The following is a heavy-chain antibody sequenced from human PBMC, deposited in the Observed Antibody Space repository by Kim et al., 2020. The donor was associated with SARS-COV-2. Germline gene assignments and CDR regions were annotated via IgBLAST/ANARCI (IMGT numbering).Heavy chain of an antibody. D-gene: IGHD2-15*01. CDR2: IYYSGST. CDR3: ARGRVDEDCSGGSCYFWFDP. V-gene: IGHV4-59*01. Sequence: SETLSLTCTVSGGSISSYYWSWIRQPPGKGLEWIGYIYYSGSTNYNPSLKSRVTISVDTSKNQFSLKLSSVTAADTAVYYCARGRVDEDCSGGSCYFWFDPWGQGTLVTVSS. CDR1: GGSISSYY. J-gene: IGHJ5*02.